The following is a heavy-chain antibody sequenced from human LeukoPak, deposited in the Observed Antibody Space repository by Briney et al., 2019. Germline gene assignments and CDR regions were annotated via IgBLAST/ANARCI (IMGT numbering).Heavy chain of an antibody. D-gene: IGHD3-22*01. V-gene: IGHV4-59*01. CDR3: ASSNSRIAVIN. CDR1: GGSISTYS. Sequence: KPSETLSLTCTFSGGSISTYSWNWIRQPPGKGLEWIGYIYYSGSTNYNPSLKSRVTISVDTSKNQFSLKLSSVTAADTAIYFCASSNSRIAVINWGQGTLVTVSS. CDR2: IYYSGST. J-gene: IGHJ4*02.